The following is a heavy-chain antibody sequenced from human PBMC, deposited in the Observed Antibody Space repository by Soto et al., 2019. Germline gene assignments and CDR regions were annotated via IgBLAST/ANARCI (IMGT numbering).Heavy chain of an antibody. CDR1: GLTISNAW. Sequence: EVHLVESGGGFIYPGGSLRLSCAASGLTISNAWMNWVRQAPGKGLECVGRIKTNTEGGTTDYAAAVKGRFTVSRDDSKNTLYLQMNSLKTEDTAVYYCTTGSVEGVWGQGTTVTVSS. V-gene: IGHV3-15*07. D-gene: IGHD2-15*01. CDR3: TTGSVEGV. J-gene: IGHJ6*02. CDR2: IKTNTEGGTT.